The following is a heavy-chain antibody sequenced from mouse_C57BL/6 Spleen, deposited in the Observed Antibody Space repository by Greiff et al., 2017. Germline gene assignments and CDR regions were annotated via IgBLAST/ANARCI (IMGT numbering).Heavy chain of an antibody. V-gene: IGHV2-6*03. CDR1: GFSLTSYG. CDR3: ARSGARGTWFAD. Sequence: VKLMESGPGLVAPSQSLSITCTASGFSLTSYGVHWVRQPPGKGLEWLVVIWSDGSTTYNSALKSRLSISKDDSKSPVFLKMNSLQTDDTAMYYCARSGARGTWFADWGQGTLVTVSA. CDR2: IWSDGST. D-gene: IGHD4-1*01. J-gene: IGHJ3*01.